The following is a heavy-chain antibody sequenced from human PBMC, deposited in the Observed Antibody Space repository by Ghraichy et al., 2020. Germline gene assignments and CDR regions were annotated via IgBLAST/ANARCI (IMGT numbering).Heavy chain of an antibody. V-gene: IGHV3-11*06. CDR3: ARDGGDLREYYYYVMDV. CDR1: GFTFSDYY. Sequence: GGSLRLSCAASGFTFSDYYMSWIRQAPGKGLEWVSYISSSTFTKYADSVKGRFTISRDNAKKSLYLQLNNLRAEDTAVYYCARDGGDLREYYYYVMDVWGQGTTVTVSS. D-gene: IGHD3-16*01. J-gene: IGHJ6*02. CDR2: ISSSTFT.